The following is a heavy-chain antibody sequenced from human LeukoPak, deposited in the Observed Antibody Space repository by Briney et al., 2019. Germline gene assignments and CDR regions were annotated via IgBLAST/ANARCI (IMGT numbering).Heavy chain of an antibody. Sequence: PGGSLRLSCAASGFTVSSNYMSWVRQAPGKGLEWVSVIYSGGSTYYADSVKGRFTISRDNSKNTLYLQMNSLRAEDTAVYYCAKSWGMEWLLYPYYFDYWGQGTLVTVS. CDR3: AKSWGMEWLLYPYYFDY. J-gene: IGHJ4*02. CDR2: IYSGGST. V-gene: IGHV3-53*01. D-gene: IGHD3-3*01. CDR1: GFTVSSNY.